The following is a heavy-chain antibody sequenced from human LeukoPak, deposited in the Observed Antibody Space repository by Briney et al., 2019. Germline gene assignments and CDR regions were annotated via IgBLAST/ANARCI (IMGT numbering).Heavy chain of an antibody. D-gene: IGHD2-21*02. V-gene: IGHV3-23*01. CDR1: GFTFSSYA. CDR3: AKDIWNCGGDCYSYYFDY. Sequence: PGGSLRLSCAASGFTFSSYAMSWVRQAPGKGLEWVSAISGSGGSTYYADSVKGQFTISRDNSKNTLYLQMNSLRAEDTAVYYCAKDIWNCGGDCYSYYFDYWGQGTLVTVSS. CDR2: ISGSGGST. J-gene: IGHJ4*02.